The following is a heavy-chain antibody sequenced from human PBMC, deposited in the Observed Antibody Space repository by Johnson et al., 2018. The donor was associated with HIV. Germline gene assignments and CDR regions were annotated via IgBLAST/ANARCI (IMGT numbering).Heavy chain of an antibody. CDR3: ARGGRYRFLEWSISDAFDI. Sequence: VQLVESGGGVVRPGGSLRLSCAASGFTFDNYGVSWVRQAPGKGLEWVSGINWNGGSTGYGDSVKGRFTISRDNAKNSLYLQMNSLRAEETALYYCARGGRYRFLEWSISDAFDIWGQGTMVTVSS. CDR2: INWNGGST. J-gene: IGHJ3*02. CDR1: GFTFDNYG. V-gene: IGHV3-20*04. D-gene: IGHD3-3*01.